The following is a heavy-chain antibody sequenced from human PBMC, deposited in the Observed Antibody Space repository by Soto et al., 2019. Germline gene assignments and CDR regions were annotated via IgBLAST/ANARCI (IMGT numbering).Heavy chain of an antibody. CDR2: IKEDGSAT. D-gene: IGHD1-26*01. CDR1: GFTFSAFW. Sequence: EVQLVESGGNLVQPGGSLRLSCAASGFTFSAFWMSWVRRAPGRGLEWLANIKEDGSATYSVDSVEGRFTISRDNAKKSLYLKMNSLIAEDTALYYCARGGSHSSDSWGQGALVTVSS. V-gene: IGHV3-7*05. J-gene: IGHJ4*02. CDR3: ARGGSHSSDS.